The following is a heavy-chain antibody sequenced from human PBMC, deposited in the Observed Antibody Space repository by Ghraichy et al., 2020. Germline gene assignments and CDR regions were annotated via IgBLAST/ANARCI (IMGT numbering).Heavy chain of an antibody. V-gene: IGHV3-23*01. D-gene: IGHD1-7*01. CDR1: GFTFSSYA. Sequence: GGSLRLSCAASGFTFSSYAMSWVRQAPGKGLEWVSAISGSGGSTYYADSVKGRFTISRDNSKNTLYLQMNSLRAEDTAVYYCAKRWPIITGTTLAAFDIWGQGTMVTVSS. CDR3: AKRWPIITGTTLAAFDI. J-gene: IGHJ3*02. CDR2: ISGSGGST.